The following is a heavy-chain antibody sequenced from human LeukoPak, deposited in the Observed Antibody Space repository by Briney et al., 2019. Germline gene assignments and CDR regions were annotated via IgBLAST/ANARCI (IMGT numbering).Heavy chain of an antibody. V-gene: IGHV4-34*01. D-gene: IGHD6-13*01. CDR2: INHSGST. CDR1: GGSISSYY. CDR3: ARQPYSRRGYFQH. J-gene: IGHJ1*01. Sequence: SETLSLTCTVSGGSISSYYWSWVRQPPGKGLEWIGEINHSGSTNYNPSLKSRVTISVDTSKNQFSLKLSSVTAADTAVYYCARQPYSRRGYFQHWGQGTLVTVSS.